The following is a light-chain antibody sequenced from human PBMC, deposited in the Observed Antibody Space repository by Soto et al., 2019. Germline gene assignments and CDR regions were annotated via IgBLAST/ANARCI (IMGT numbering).Light chain of an antibody. CDR3: QQYNYYPT. CDR1: QSISSW. Sequence: DVQMTQSTSTLSASEGDRVTITCRASQSISSWLAWYQQKPGKAPKLLIYKASSLESGVPSRFSGSGSGTEFTLTISSLQPADFATYYCQQYNYYPTFGQGTLLEIK. V-gene: IGKV1-5*03. CDR2: KAS. J-gene: IGKJ5*01.